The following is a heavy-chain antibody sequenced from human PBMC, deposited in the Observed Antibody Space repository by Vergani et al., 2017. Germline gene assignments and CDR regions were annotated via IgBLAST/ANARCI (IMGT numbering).Heavy chain of an antibody. CDR2: IYYSGST. V-gene: IGHV4-30-4*01. CDR1: GGSISSGDYY. CDR3: ARGPMVRGVCSRFDP. Sequence: QVQLQESGPGLVKPSQTLSLTCTVSGGSISSGDYYWSWIRQPPGKGLGWIGYIYYSGSTYYNPSLKSRVTISVDTSKNRFSLKLSSVTAADTAVYYCARGPMVRGVCSRFDPWGQGTLVTVSS. D-gene: IGHD3-10*01. J-gene: IGHJ5*02.